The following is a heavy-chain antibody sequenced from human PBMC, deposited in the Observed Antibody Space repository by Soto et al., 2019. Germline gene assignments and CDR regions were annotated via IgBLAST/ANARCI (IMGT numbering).Heavy chain of an antibody. Sequence: QLQLQESGPGLVKPSETLSLTCTVSGGSISSSSYYWGWIRQPPGKGLEWIGSIYYSGSTYYNPSLKSRVTISVDTSKNQFSLKLSSVTAADTAVYYCARLDILTGYFKNWGQGTLVTVSS. V-gene: IGHV4-39*01. CDR3: ARLDILTGYFKN. J-gene: IGHJ4*02. CDR2: IYYSGST. CDR1: GGSISSSSYY. D-gene: IGHD3-9*01.